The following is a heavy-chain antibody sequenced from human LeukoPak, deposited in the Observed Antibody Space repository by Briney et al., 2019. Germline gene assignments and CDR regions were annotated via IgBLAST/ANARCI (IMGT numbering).Heavy chain of an antibody. Sequence: ASVTVSCTASGGTFSSYAISWVRQAPGQGLEWMGGIISIFGTANYAQKFQGRVTITADKSTSTAYMELSSLRSEDTAVYYCARGPPDTVILYYFDYWGQGTLVTVSS. CDR1: GGTFSSYA. J-gene: IGHJ4*02. D-gene: IGHD5-18*01. CDR3: ARGPPDTVILYYFDY. CDR2: IISIFGTA. V-gene: IGHV1-69*06.